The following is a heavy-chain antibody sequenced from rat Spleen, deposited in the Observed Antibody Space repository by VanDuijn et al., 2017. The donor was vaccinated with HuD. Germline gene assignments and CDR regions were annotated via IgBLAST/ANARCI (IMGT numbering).Heavy chain of an antibody. J-gene: IGHJ3*01. D-gene: IGHD1-1*01. V-gene: IGHV6-6*01. CDR2: IKAKSNNYAT. Sequence: EVQLVESGGGLVQPGNSLKLSCATSGFTFSTAWMYWYRQFPEKRLEWVARIKAKSNNYATDYTESVKGRFTISRDDSKSSIYLQMNKLGSEDTATYYCARSDGVHYYLPFADWGQGTLVTASS. CDR1: GFTFSTAW. CDR3: ARSDGVHYYLPFAD.